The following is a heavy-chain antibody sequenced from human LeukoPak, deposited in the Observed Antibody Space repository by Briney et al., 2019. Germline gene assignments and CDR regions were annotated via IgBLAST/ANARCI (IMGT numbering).Heavy chain of an antibody. CDR1: GGSISSYY. D-gene: IGHD3-10*01. Sequence: SETLSLTCTVSGGSISSYYWSWIRQPPGKGLEWIGYIYYSGSTNYNPSLKSRVTISVDTSKNQFSLKLSSVTAADTAVYYCARDDMVRGVIISWGQGTLVAVSS. V-gene: IGHV4-59*01. CDR2: IYYSGST. J-gene: IGHJ5*02. CDR3: ARDDMVRGVIIS.